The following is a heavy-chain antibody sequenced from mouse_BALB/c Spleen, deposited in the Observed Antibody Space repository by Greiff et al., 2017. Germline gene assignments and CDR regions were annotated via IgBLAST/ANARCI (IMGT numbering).Heavy chain of an antibody. CDR2: IRNKANGYTT. CDR3: ARGLGRVFDY. Sequence: EVQLVESGGGLVQPGGSLRLSCATSGFTFTDYYMSWVRQPPGMALEWLGFIRNKANGYTTEYSASVKGRFTISRDNSQSILDLQMNTLSAEDSATYYCARGLGRVFDYWGQGTTRTVSS. D-gene: IGHD4-1*01. V-gene: IGHV7-3*02. J-gene: IGHJ2*01. CDR1: GFTFTDYY.